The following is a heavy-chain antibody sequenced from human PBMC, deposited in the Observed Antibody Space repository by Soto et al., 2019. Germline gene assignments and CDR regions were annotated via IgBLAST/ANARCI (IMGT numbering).Heavy chain of an antibody. D-gene: IGHD2-21*02. V-gene: IGHV3-53*01. CDR1: GFTVSRYY. CDR3: ARDLGRDINQN. J-gene: IGHJ1*01. CDR2: IYSGGST. Sequence: EVQLVESGGGLIQPGGSLRLSCAVSGFTVSRYYMSWVRQAPGKGLEWVSVIYSGGSTSYADSVKGRFTISRDSSKNTVYLQIDSLRAEDTAVYYCARDLGRDINQNWGQGTLVTVSS.